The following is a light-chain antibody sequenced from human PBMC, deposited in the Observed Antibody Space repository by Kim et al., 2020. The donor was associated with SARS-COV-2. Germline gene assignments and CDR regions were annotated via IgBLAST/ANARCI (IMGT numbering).Light chain of an antibody. CDR2: DVS. V-gene: IGLV2-14*03. CDR1: SSDFGAYNY. CDR3: TSYTTSTTSLM. Sequence: QSYTISCTRSSSDFGAYNYVSWFQHHPGNVPKLVIYDVSQRPSGISSRFSGSQSGNTASLTISGLQAEDEADYYCTSYTTSTTSLMFGGGTQLTVL. J-gene: IGLJ3*02.